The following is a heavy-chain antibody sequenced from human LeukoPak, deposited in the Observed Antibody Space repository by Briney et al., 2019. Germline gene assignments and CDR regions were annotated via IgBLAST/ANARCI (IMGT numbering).Heavy chain of an antibody. Sequence: GGSLRLSCAASGFTFSSYGMHWVRQAPGKGLEWVAVISYDGSNKYYADSVKGRFTISRDNSKNTLYLQMNSLRAEDTAVYYCASRRRGNIFWVRYFDWLLSTYWGQGTLVTVSS. CDR3: ASRRRGNIFWVRYFDWLLSTY. CDR2: ISYDGSNK. D-gene: IGHD3-9*01. CDR1: GFTFSSYG. V-gene: IGHV3-30*03. J-gene: IGHJ4*02.